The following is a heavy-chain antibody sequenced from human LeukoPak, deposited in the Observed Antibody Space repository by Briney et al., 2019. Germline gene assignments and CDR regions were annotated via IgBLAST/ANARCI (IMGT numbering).Heavy chain of an antibody. CDR3: ARGTLKAAATDFDY. CDR2: INWNGGST. V-gene: IGHV3-20*04. Sequence: GGSLRLSCAASGFTFDDYGMSWVRQAPGKGLEWVSGINWNGGSTGYADSVKGRFTISRDNAKNFLYLQMNSLRAEDTALYYCARGTLKAAATDFDYWGQGTLVTVSS. J-gene: IGHJ4*02. D-gene: IGHD6-13*01. CDR1: GFTFDDYG.